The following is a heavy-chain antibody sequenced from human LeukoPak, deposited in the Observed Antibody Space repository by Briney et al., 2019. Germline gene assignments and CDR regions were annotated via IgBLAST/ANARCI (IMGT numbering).Heavy chain of an antibody. J-gene: IGHJ4*02. CDR2: IYYSGST. CDR1: GGSISSYY. D-gene: IGHD1-1*01. Sequence: SETLSLTCTVSGGSISSYYWSWIRQPPGKGLEWIGYIYYSGSTNYNPSLKSRVTISVDTSKNQFSLKLSSVTSADTAVYYCARAHSGYPLDYWGQGTLVTVSS. CDR3: ARAHSGYPLDY. V-gene: IGHV4-59*01.